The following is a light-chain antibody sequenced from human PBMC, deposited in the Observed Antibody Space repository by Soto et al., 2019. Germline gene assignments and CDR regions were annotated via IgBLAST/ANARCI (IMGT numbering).Light chain of an antibody. Sequence: DIQMTQSPSSLSASVGDRVTITCRASQSISSYLNWYQQKPGKAPNLLIYDASTLESGVPSRFSGSGSGTESTLTISSLQPEDFATYYCQQFHSFSRTFGQGTKVDIK. CDR3: QQFHSFSRT. J-gene: IGKJ1*01. CDR1: QSISSY. V-gene: IGKV1-5*01. CDR2: DAS.